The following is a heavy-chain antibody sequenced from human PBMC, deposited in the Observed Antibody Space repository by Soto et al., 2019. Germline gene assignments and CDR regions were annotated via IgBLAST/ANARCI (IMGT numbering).Heavy chain of an antibody. Sequence: SVKVSCKASGGTFSSYAISWVRQAPGQGLEWMGGIIPIFGTANYAQKFQGRVTITADESTSTAYMELSSLRSGDTAVYYCASGFWSGYSWHNYFDYWGQGTLVTVSS. CDR2: IIPIFGTA. J-gene: IGHJ4*02. CDR1: GGTFSSYA. CDR3: ASGFWSGYSWHNYFDY. V-gene: IGHV1-69*13. D-gene: IGHD3-3*01.